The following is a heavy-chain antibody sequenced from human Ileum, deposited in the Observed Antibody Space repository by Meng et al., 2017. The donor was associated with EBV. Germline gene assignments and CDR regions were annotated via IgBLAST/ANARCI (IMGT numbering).Heavy chain of an antibody. Sequence: QLQPQESRSALVKPSQTLSLTWAVSGGSISSGGHPWSLIRQPPGKGLEWIGDIQHSGSTYYNPSLKSRVTISVDRSRNQFSLKLSSVTAADTAVYYCARAHPVVYFFDYWGQGTLVTVSS. V-gene: IGHV4-30-2*01. J-gene: IGHJ4*02. CDR2: IQHSGST. CDR1: GGSISSGGHP. D-gene: IGHD4-23*01. CDR3: ARAHPVVYFFDY.